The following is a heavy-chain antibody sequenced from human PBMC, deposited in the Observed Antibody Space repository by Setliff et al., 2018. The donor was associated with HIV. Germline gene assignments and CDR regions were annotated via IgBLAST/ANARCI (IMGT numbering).Heavy chain of an antibody. CDR1: GFTFGEYA. J-gene: IGHJ6*02. CDR2: IKSKAYGETT. D-gene: IGHD3-3*01. V-gene: IGHV3-49*04. CDR3: ARDNLYYNLYDGSPVYGMDV. Sequence: PGGSLRLSCTASGFTFGEYAMSWVRQAPGKGLEWVGIIKSKAYGETTEYAASVKGRFTLSRDDSKSIAYRQMNSLKTEDTGVYYCARDNLYYNLYDGSPVYGMDVWGQGTTVTVSS.